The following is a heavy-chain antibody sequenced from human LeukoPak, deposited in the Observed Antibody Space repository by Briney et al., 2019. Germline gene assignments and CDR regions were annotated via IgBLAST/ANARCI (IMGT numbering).Heavy chain of an antibody. CDR1: GGSLSSGAYS. J-gene: IGHJ5*02. V-gene: IGHV4-30-2*01. D-gene: IGHD3-10*01. Sequence: SGALSLTCAVSGGSLSSGAYSWSWIRQPQGKGLEWIGYFFHTGSNYSNPSLKSRVPISVDTSKNQYSPKLTPLSLRDTASYYWAGELWVANAAGSWFDPWGRGIPVTVS. CDR2: FFHTGSN. CDR3: AGELWVANAAGSWFDP.